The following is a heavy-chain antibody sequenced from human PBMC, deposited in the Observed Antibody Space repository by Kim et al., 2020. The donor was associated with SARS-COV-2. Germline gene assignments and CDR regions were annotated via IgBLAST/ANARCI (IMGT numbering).Heavy chain of an antibody. CDR2: INPESGDS. D-gene: IGHD3-16*02. J-gene: IGHJ3*01. V-gene: IGHV1-2*05. CDR1: GYTFTGYY. CDR3: ARGSYHDGLDF. Sequence: ASVKVSCKASGYTFTGYYIHWVRLGPGQGLEWMGRINPESGDSIYAQKFRDRVSMTRDTSIITAYMEPSSLGPDDIGVYYCARGSYHDGLDFWGQGTMVTVSS.